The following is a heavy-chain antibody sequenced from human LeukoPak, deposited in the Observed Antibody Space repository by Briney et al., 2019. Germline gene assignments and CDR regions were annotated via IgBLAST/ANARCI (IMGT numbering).Heavy chain of an antibody. J-gene: IGHJ2*01. CDR3: ARVRPNCSGGSCHPGYFDL. CDR2: IYYSGST. V-gene: IGHV4-59*01. CDR1: GGSISSDY. Sequence: SETLSLTCAVSGGSISSDYWSWIRQPPGKGLEWIGYIYYSGSTNYNPSLKSRVTISVDTSKNQFSLTLSSVTAADTAVYYCARVRPNCSGGSCHPGYFDLWGRGTLVTVSS. D-gene: IGHD2-15*01.